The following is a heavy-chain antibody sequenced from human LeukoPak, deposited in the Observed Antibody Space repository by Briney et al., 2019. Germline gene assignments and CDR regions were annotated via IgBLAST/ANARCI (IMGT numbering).Heavy chain of an antibody. J-gene: IGHJ4*02. CDR3: AKEKDFDWSNLDY. V-gene: IGHV3-30*18. D-gene: IGHD3-9*01. CDR1: GFTFSSYG. Sequence: GGSLRLSCAASGFTFSSYGKHWVRQAPGKGLEWVAVISYDGSNKYYADSVKGRFTISRDNSKNTLYLQMNSLRAEDTAVYYCAKEKDFDWSNLDYWGQGTLVTVSS. CDR2: ISYDGSNK.